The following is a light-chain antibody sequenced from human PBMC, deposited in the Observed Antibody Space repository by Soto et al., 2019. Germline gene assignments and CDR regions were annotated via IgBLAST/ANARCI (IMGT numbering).Light chain of an antibody. CDR3: QQNYTTPPA. CDR2: WAS. J-gene: IGKJ1*01. Sequence: DIVMTQSPDSLAVSLGERATINCKSSQSVLYSTNNKNYLAWYQQKPGQPPKLLIYWASTRESGVPDRLSGSGSGTDSTRTISSLQTEDVAVYYVQQNYTTPPAFGQGTKVDI. V-gene: IGKV4-1*01. CDR1: QSVLYSTNNKNY.